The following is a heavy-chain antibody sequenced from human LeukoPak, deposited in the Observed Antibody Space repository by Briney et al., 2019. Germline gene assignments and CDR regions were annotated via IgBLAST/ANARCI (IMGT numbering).Heavy chain of an antibody. D-gene: IGHD6-13*01. V-gene: IGHV3-21*01. Sequence: PGGSLRLSCAASGFTFSSYSMNWVRQAPGKGLEWVSSISSSSSYIYYADSVKGRFTISRDNAKNSLYLQMNSLRAEDTAVYYCARDGIAAAGREVDYYYYMDGWGKGTTVTVSS. CDR2: ISSSSSYI. CDR3: ARDGIAAAGREVDYYYYMDG. J-gene: IGHJ6*03. CDR1: GFTFSSYS.